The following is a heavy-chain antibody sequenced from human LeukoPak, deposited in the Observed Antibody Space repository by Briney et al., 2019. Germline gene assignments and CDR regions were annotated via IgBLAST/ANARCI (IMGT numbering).Heavy chain of an antibody. D-gene: IGHD6-19*01. V-gene: IGHV1-69*04. J-gene: IGHJ5*02. CDR2: IISILGIA. Sequence: SVKVSCKASGYTFTSYDINWVRQAPGQGLEWMGRIISILGIANYAQKFQGRVTITADKSTSTAYMELSSLRSEDTAVYYCARDRPGIAVAGPWGQGTLVTVSS. CDR1: GYTFTSYD. CDR3: ARDRPGIAVAGP.